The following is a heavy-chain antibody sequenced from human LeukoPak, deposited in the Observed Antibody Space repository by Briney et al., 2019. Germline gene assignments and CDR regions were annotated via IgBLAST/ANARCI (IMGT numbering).Heavy chain of an antibody. CDR2: INTNTGNP. Sequence: ASVKVSCKASGYTFTSYAMNWVRQAPGQGLEWMGWINTNTGNPTYAQGFTGRFVFSLDTSVSTTYLQIGSLKAEDTAVYYCARGDYGLYYYYGLDVWGQGTTVTVSS. D-gene: IGHD4-17*01. V-gene: IGHV7-4-1*01. CDR1: GYTFTSYA. CDR3: ARGDYGLYYYYGLDV. J-gene: IGHJ6*02.